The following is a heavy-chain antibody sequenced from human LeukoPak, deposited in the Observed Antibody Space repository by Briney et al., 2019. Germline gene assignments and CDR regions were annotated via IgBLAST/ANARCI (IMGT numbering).Heavy chain of an antibody. CDR1: GGSFSGYY. Sequence: PSETLSLTCAVYGGSFSGYYWSWIRHPPGKGLEWIGEINHSGSTNYNPSLKSRVTISVDTSKNQFSLKLSSVTAADTAVYYCARDRDSSFDYWGQGTLVTVPS. CDR2: INHSGST. V-gene: IGHV4-34*01. CDR3: ARDRDSSFDY. D-gene: IGHD6-13*01. J-gene: IGHJ4*02.